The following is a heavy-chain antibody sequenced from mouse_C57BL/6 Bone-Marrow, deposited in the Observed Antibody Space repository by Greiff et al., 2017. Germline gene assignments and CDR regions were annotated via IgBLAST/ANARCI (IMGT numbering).Heavy chain of an antibody. J-gene: IGHJ2*01. D-gene: IGHD4-1*01. CDR1: GYTFTSYG. CDR2: IYPRSGNT. CDR3: ARVGAGTP. V-gene: IGHV1-81*01. Sequence: VQLQQSGAELARPGASVKLSCKASGYTFTSYGISWVKQRTGQGLEWIGEIYPRSGNTYYNEKFKGKATLTADKSSSTAYMELRSLTSEDSAVYFCARVGAGTPWGPGTTLTVSS.